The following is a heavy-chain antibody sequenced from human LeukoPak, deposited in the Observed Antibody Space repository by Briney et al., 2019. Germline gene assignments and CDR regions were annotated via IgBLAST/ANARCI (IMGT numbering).Heavy chain of an antibody. Sequence: PGGSLRLSCATSGVTFSNDWMTWVRQAQGKGLEWVANIKQDGSQKNYVDSVKGRFTISRDNTKKSLFLQMSSLRAEDTGIYYCARDTSPSSRSSYFDALDMWGQGTMVTVSS. CDR1: GVTFSNDW. D-gene: IGHD6-13*01. V-gene: IGHV3-7*01. CDR2: IKQDGSQK. J-gene: IGHJ3*02. CDR3: ARDTSPSSRSSYFDALDM.